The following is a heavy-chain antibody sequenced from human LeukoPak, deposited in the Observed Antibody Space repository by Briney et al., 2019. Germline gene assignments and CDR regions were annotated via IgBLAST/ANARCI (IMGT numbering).Heavy chain of an antibody. Sequence: GGSLRLSCAASGFTFSSYSMNWVRQAPGKGLEWVSYISSSSSTIYYADSVKGRFTISRDNAKNSLYLQMNSLRAEDTAVYYCARAGYDFWSGYYYYFDYWGQGTLVTVSS. CDR1: GFTFSSYS. J-gene: IGHJ4*02. CDR2: ISSSSSTI. CDR3: ARAGYDFWSGYYYYFDY. V-gene: IGHV3-48*04. D-gene: IGHD3-3*01.